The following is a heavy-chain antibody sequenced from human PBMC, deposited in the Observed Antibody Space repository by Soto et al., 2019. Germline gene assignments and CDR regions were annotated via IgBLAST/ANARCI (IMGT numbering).Heavy chain of an antibody. CDR2: IYHGGSA. V-gene: IGHV4-59*01. CDR3: ARVDGTQTTTGDYYYYGVDV. D-gene: IGHD2-8*02. CDR1: GGSITDYY. Sequence: PSETLSLTCAVSGGSITDYYWSWIRQPPGKGLEWIGYIYHGGSANYSPSLKSRVTISLNTSKSQFYMTLTSVTAADSAVYYCARVDGTQTTTGDYYYYGVDVWGPGNTVTVSS. J-gene: IGHJ6*02.